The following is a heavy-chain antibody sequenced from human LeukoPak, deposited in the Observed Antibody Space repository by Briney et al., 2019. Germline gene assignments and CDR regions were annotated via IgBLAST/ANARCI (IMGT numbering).Heavy chain of an antibody. CDR2: IRYDGSNK. J-gene: IGHJ4*02. CDR3: AKLHTTGTPNGDY. V-gene: IGHV3-30*02. CDR1: GYTFSRYG. D-gene: IGHD1-1*01. Sequence: GGSLRLSCAASGYTFSRYGMHWVRQSPGEGLEWVAFIRYDGSNKYYADSVKGRFTISRDNSKNTLYLQMNSLRAEDTAVYYCAKLHTTGTPNGDYWGQGTLVTVSS.